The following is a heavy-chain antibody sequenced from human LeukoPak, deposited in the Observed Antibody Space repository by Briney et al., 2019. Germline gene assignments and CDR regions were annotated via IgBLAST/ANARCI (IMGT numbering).Heavy chain of an antibody. V-gene: IGHV1-46*01. CDR2: INPSGGST. J-gene: IGHJ6*03. Sequence: GASVKVSCKASGYTFTSYYMHWVRQAPGQGLEWMGIINPSGGSTSYAQKFQGRVTMTRDMSTSTVYMELSSLRSEDTAVYYCARDRAVGSWGNYYYYYMDVWGKGTTVTVSS. D-gene: IGHD6-13*01. CDR3: ARDRAVGSWGNYYYYYMDV. CDR1: GYTFTSYY.